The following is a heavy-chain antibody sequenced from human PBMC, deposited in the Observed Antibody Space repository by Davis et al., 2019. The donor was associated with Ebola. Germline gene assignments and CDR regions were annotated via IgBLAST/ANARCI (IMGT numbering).Heavy chain of an antibody. CDR2: IIPILGIA. Sequence: SVKVSCKTSGYIFTSHGITWVRQAPGQGLDWMGGIIPILGIANYAQKFQGRVTITADESTSTAYMELSSLRSEDTAVYYCAREMYKGRGYYYFFDYWGQGTLVTVSS. CDR1: GYIFTSHG. D-gene: IGHD3-22*01. J-gene: IGHJ4*02. CDR3: AREMYKGRGYYYFFDY. V-gene: IGHV1-69*10.